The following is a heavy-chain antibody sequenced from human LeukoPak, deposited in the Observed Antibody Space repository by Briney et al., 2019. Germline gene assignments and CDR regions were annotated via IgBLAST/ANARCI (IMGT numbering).Heavy chain of an antibody. V-gene: IGHV5-51*01. D-gene: IGHD2-2*03. CDR1: GYSFPTYW. CDR3: ARPPSRGYSSSFEY. J-gene: IGHJ4*02. CDR2: IYPDESNI. Sequence: GESLKISCKGPGYSFPTYWIAWVRQIPGKGLEWMGIIYPDESNIRYSPSFQGQVTISADKSISTAYLQWSSLKASDTAMYYCARPPSRGYSSSFEYWGQGTLVTVSS.